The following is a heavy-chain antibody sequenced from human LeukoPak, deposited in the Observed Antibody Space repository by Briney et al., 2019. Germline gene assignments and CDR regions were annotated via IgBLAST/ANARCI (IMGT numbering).Heavy chain of an antibody. V-gene: IGHV4-38-2*02. Sequence: SETLSLTCTVSGYSISSGYYWGWIRQPPGKGLEWIGSIYHSGSTYYNPSLKSRITISVDTSKNQFSLKLSSVTAADTAVYYCARTGADYGDYYYYYYGMDVWGQGTTVTVSS. CDR1: GYSISSGYY. CDR3: ARTGADYGDYYYYYYGMDV. J-gene: IGHJ6*02. CDR2: IYHSGST. D-gene: IGHD4-17*01.